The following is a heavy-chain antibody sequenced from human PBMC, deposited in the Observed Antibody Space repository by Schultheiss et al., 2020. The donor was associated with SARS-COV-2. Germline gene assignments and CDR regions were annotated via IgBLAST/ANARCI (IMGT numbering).Heavy chain of an antibody. D-gene: IGHD2-15*01. V-gene: IGHV2-70*11. Sequence: SGPTLVKPTQTLTLNCTFSGFSLSTSGMCVSWIRQPPGKALEWLARIDWDDDKYYSTSLKTRLTISKDTSKNQVVLTMTNMDPVDTATYYCAWGGLYCSGGSCYLDDAFDIWGQGTMVTVSS. CDR1: GFSLSTSGMC. CDR3: AWGGLYCSGGSCYLDDAFDI. CDR2: IDWDDDK. J-gene: IGHJ3*02.